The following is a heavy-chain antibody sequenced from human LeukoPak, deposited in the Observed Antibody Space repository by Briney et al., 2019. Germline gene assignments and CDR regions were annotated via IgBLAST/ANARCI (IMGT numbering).Heavy chain of an antibody. J-gene: IGHJ3*02. V-gene: IGHV3-33*01. Sequence: GGSLRLSCAASGFTFSSYGMHWVRQAPGKGPEWVAVIWSEGSNKYYADSVKGRFTISRDNSKNTLYLQMNSLRAEDTAVYYCARAEVPAAVKSGAFDIWGQGTMVTVSS. CDR1: GFTFSSYG. D-gene: IGHD2-2*01. CDR2: IWSEGSNK. CDR3: ARAEVPAAVKSGAFDI.